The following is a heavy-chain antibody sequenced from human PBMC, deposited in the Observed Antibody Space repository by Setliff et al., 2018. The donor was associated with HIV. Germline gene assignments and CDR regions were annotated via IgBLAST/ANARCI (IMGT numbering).Heavy chain of an antibody. CDR3: AHNRDHSTGPYFYDY. Sequence: SGPTLVNPTQTLTLTCTFSGFSLTTSGVGVGWIRQPPGEALEWLALIYWNDDKRYNLSLKSRLTVTKDTSKKEVVVTMTNMDPVGAATYYCAHNRDHSTGPYFYDYWGQGTRVTVSS. D-gene: IGHD6-19*01. CDR1: GFSLTTSGVG. V-gene: IGHV2-5*01. CDR2: IYWNDDK. J-gene: IGHJ4*02.